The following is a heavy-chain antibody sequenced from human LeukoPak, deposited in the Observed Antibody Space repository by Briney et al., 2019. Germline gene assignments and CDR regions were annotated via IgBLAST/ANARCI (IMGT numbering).Heavy chain of an antibody. Sequence: SDTLSLTCTLSGGSISSGGYYWSWIRQHPGKGLEWIGYIYYSGSTYYNPSLKSRVTISVDTSKNQFSLKLSSVTAADTAVYYCARGAAMVRGVISDWFDPWGQGTLVTVSS. CDR2: IYYSGST. V-gene: IGHV4-31*03. J-gene: IGHJ5*02. CDR3: ARGAAMVRGVISDWFDP. CDR1: GGSISSGGYY. D-gene: IGHD3-10*01.